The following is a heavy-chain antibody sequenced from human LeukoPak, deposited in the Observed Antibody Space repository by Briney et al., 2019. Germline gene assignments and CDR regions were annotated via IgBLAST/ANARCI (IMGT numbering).Heavy chain of an antibody. CDR2: IYYSGNA. D-gene: IGHD2-15*01. J-gene: IGHJ4*02. Sequence: SETLSLTCTVSGGSISSYYWSWIRQPPGKGLEWIGYIYYSGNANYNPSLKSRVTISVDTSKNQFSLKLSSVTAADTAVYYCARGVVVAATHDYWGQGTLVTVSS. CDR1: GGSISSYY. CDR3: ARGVVVAATHDY. V-gene: IGHV4-59*01.